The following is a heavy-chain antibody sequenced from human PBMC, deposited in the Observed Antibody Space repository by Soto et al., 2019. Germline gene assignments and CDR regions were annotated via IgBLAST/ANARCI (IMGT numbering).Heavy chain of an antibody. CDR1: GYTFTSYG. Sequence: ASVKVSCKASGYTFTSYGISWVRQAPGQGLEWMGWISAYNGNTNYAQKHQGRVTMTTDTSTSTAYMELRSLRSDDTAVYYCARGLRYCSSTSCTIRDYWGQGTLVTVSS. J-gene: IGHJ4*02. CDR2: ISAYNGNT. V-gene: IGHV1-18*01. D-gene: IGHD2-2*01. CDR3: ARGLRYCSSTSCTIRDY.